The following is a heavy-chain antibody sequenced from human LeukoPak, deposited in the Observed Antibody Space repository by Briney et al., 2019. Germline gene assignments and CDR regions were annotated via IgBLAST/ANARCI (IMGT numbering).Heavy chain of an antibody. CDR3: ARGLTRSDY. V-gene: IGHV3-7*04. Sequence: GGSLRLSCAASGFTFSSYWMSWVRQSPGKGLEWVANIKEDGSQKYYVDSVKGRFTISRDNAKNSLYLQMNSLRGEDTAVYYCARGLTRSDYWGQGTLVAVSS. J-gene: IGHJ4*02. CDR1: GFTFSSYW. CDR2: IKEDGSQK.